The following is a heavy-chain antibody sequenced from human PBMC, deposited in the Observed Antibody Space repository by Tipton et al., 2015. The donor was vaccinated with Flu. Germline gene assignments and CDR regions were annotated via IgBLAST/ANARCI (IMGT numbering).Heavy chain of an antibody. CDR2: ASERGST. CDR1: GGSINNFY. V-gene: IGHV4-59*01. Sequence: TLSLTCTVSGGSINNFYWSWIRQTPGKGLEWIGYASERGSTNYNPSLKSRVTISLDTSKNQFSLKLSSVTAADTAIYYCARDVGAFDIWGQGTMVTVSS. CDR3: ARDVGAFDI. J-gene: IGHJ3*02. D-gene: IGHD2-15*01.